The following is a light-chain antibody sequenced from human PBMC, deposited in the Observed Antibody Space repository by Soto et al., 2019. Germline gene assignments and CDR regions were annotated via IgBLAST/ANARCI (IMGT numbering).Light chain of an antibody. CDR3: QQYNTYSRT. CDR1: QSISSW. Sequence: DIQMTQSPSTLSASVGDRVTITCRASQSISSWLAWYQQKPGEAPKLLIYEGSTSERGVPSRFSGSGSGTEVTLTISSLQPDDFATFYCQQYNTYSRTFGQGTKVEVK. V-gene: IGKV1-5*03. CDR2: EGS. J-gene: IGKJ1*01.